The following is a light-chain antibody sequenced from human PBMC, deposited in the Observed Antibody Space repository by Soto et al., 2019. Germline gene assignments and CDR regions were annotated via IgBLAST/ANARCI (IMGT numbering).Light chain of an antibody. V-gene: IGKV3-15*01. CDR3: HQYNHWLTWT. CDR2: SAS. J-gene: IGKJ1*01. Sequence: EIVMTQSPATLSLSPGQRATLSCRASQSVSSKLAWYQQRPGQAPRLLIYSASTRATGIPARFSGSGSGTEFTITISSLQSEDFAVYYCHQYNHWLTWTFGQGTKVEIK. CDR1: QSVSSK.